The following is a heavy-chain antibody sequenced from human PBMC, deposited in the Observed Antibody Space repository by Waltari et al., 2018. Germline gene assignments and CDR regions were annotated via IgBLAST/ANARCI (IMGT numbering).Heavy chain of an antibody. CDR3: ARGGDFWSAAVHWFDP. CDR2: SNRSGST. CDR1: GGSISSSNW. D-gene: IGHD3-3*01. Sequence: QVQLQESGPGLVKPSGTLSLTCAVSGGSISSSNWWSWVRQPPGKVLEWIGESNRSGSTHSNPSLKSRVTISVDTSKNQFSLKLSSVTAADTAVYYCARGGDFWSAAVHWFDPWGQGTLVTVSS. V-gene: IGHV4-4*02. J-gene: IGHJ5*02.